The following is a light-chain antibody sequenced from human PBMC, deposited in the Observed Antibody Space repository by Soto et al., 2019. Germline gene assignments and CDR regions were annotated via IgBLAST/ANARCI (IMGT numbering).Light chain of an antibody. CDR2: GAS. Sequence: ESVLTQSPGTLSMSPGERATLSCRASQSVSSSYSAWYQQKPGQAPRLLIYGASRRATGIPDRFSGSGSGTDFTLTISRLEAEDFAVYCCQQYCSSPFTFGPGTKVDIK. V-gene: IGKV3-20*01. CDR1: QSVSSSY. CDR3: QQYCSSPFT. J-gene: IGKJ3*01.